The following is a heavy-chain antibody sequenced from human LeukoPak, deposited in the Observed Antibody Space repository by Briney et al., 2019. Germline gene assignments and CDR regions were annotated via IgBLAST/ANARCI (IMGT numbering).Heavy chain of an antibody. D-gene: IGHD7-27*01. CDR3: ARFSPRAMGNYLDF. Sequence: SQTLSLTCAVSGGFISSGSYSGRWIRQPPAKGLEWIGYIYPRGSTYYNPSLKSRVILSLDKSANQFSLNLNSATAADTAVYYCARFSPRAMGNYLDFWGQGTLVTVSS. V-gene: IGHV4-30-2*01. CDR2: IYPRGST. J-gene: IGHJ4*02. CDR1: GGFISSGSYS.